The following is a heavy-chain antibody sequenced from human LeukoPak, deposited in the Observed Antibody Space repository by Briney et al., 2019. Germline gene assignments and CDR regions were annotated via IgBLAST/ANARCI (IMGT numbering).Heavy chain of an antibody. Sequence: GASVKVSCKASGGTFSSYAISWVRLAPGQGLEWMGGIIPIFGTANYAQKFQGRVTITADESTSTAYMELSSLRSEDTAVYYCARDDYGGNSAYFQHWGQGTLVTVSS. D-gene: IGHD4-23*01. J-gene: IGHJ1*01. CDR1: GGTFSSYA. CDR2: IIPIFGTA. V-gene: IGHV1-69*13. CDR3: ARDDYGGNSAYFQH.